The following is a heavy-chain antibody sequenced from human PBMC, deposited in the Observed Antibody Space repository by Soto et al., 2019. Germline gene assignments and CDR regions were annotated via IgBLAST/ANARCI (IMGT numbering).Heavy chain of an antibody. V-gene: IGHV1-2*02. CDR2: INPNSGGT. D-gene: IGHD6-13*01. J-gene: IGHJ4*02. CDR3: AGYSSSLNQFDY. CDR1: GYTFTGYY. Sequence: ASVKVSCKASGYTFTGYYMHWVRQAPGQGLEWMGWINPNSGGTNYAQKFQGRVTMTRDTSISTAYMELSRLRSDDTAVYYCAGYSSSLNQFDYWGQGTLVTVSS.